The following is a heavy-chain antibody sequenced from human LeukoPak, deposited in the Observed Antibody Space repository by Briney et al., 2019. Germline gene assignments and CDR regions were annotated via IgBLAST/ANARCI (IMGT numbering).Heavy chain of an antibody. CDR3: ATEGDSGTYSYFQH. J-gene: IGHJ1*01. Sequence: PGGSLRLSCAASGFTFSSYEMNWVRQAPGKGLEWVSYISSSGSTIYYADSVKGRFTISRDNAKNSLYLQMNSQRAEDTAVYYCATEGDSGTYSYFQHWGQGTLVTVS. CDR2: ISSSGSTI. D-gene: IGHD1-26*01. V-gene: IGHV3-48*03. CDR1: GFTFSSYE.